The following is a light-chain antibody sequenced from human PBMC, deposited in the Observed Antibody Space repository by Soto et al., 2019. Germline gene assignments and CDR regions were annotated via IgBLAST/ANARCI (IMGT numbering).Light chain of an antibody. J-gene: IGKJ1*01. CDR1: ENVRTK. CDR2: GAS. CDR3: QQYDNWPQT. Sequence: EIVMTQSPAILSVSPGEGATLSCRASENVRTKVGWYQQKAGQAPRLLIYGASTRATGIPARFSGSGSGTEFTLTVSSLQSEDFAVYYCQQYDNWPQTFGQGTKVDIK. V-gene: IGKV3-15*01.